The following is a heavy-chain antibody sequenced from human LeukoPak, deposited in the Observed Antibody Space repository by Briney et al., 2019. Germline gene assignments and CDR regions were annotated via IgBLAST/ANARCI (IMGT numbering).Heavy chain of an antibody. CDR2: INHSGST. J-gene: IGHJ4*02. CDR3: ARALPAPDSSGYYYYFDY. V-gene: IGHV4-34*01. Sequence: PSETLSLTCAVYGGSFSGYYWSWIRQPPGKGLEWIGEINHSGSTNYNPSLKSRVTISVDTPKNQFSLKLSSVTAADTAVYYCARALPAPDSSGYYYYFDYWGQGTLVTVSS. CDR1: GGSFSGYY. D-gene: IGHD3-22*01.